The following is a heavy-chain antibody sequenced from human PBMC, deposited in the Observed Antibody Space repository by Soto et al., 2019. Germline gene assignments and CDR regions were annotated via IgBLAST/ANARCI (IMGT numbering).Heavy chain of an antibody. D-gene: IGHD3-22*01. CDR1: GASINNNDYY. Sequence: SETLSLTCSVSGASINNNDYYWSWIRQTPGKGLEWIGYVYYSGTTDYIPSLKSRLSMSIDKSQNQFALKLNSVTAADTATYYCARMSYFYDKWYFDLWGRGTLVTVSS. J-gene: IGHJ2*01. CDR2: VYYSGTT. V-gene: IGHV4-30-4*01. CDR3: ARMSYFYDKWYFDL.